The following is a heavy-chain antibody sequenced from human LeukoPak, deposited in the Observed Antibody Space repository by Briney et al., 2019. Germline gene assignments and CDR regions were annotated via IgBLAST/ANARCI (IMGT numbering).Heavy chain of an antibody. CDR2: IYHSGST. V-gene: IGHV4-4*02. CDR3: ARHVLYSSSSHYFDY. CDR1: GGSISSSNW. Sequence: SETLSLTCAVSGGSISSSNWWSWVRQPPGKGLEWIGEIYHSGSTNYNPSLKSRVTISVDKSKNQFSLKLSSVTAADTAVYYCARHVLYSSSSHYFDYWGQGTLVTVSS. J-gene: IGHJ4*02. D-gene: IGHD6-6*01.